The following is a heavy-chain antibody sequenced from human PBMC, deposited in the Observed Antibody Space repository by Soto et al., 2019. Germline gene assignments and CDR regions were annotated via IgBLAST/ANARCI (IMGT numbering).Heavy chain of an antibody. CDR2: IYYSGNT. J-gene: IGHJ4*02. V-gene: IGHV4-31*03. D-gene: IGHD3-16*01. CDR3: AREGALGNFEY. CDR1: GGSFSRGGYY. Sequence: QVQLQESGPGLVKPSQTLSLTCTVSGGSFSRGGYYWSWIRQHPGKGLEWIGYIYYSGNTSYNPSLKSRVIISVDTSENQFSLKLTSVTAADTAVYYCAREGALGNFEYWGQGTLVTVSS.